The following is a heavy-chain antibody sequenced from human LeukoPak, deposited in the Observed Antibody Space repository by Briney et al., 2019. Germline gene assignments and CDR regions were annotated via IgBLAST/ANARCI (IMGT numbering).Heavy chain of an antibody. CDR3: VTEGHCASDSCYVH. J-gene: IGHJ4*02. CDR1: GYTFTDYC. CDR2: VDPADGEA. D-gene: IGHD2-2*01. V-gene: IGHV1-69-2*01. Sequence: GASVKVSCKASGYTFTDYCMHWVVQAPGKGLEWAGRVDPADGEAAYAQKFQGRVTITADPSRDRAYMELTSLRSEDTAMYFCVTEGHCASDSCYVHWGQETLVTVSS.